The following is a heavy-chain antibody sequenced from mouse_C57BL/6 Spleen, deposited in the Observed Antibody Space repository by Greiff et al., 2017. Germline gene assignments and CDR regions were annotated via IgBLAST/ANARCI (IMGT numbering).Heavy chain of an antibody. J-gene: IGHJ3*01. CDR2: IYPGSGST. CDR1: GYTFTSYW. CDR3: ARLYDYDAWFAY. V-gene: IGHV1-55*01. Sequence: VKLQQPGAELVKPGASVKMSCKASGYTFTSYWITWVKQRPGQGLEWIGDIYPGSGSTNYNEKFKSKATLTVDTSSSTAYMQLSSLTSEDSAVYYCARLYDYDAWFAYWGQGTLVTVSA. D-gene: IGHD2-4*01.